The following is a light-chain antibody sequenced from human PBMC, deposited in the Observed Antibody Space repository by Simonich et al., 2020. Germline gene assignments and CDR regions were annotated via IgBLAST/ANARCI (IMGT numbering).Light chain of an antibody. Sequence: DIVMTQTPLSLSVTPGQPASISCKSSQSLLHSDGKTYLCWYLQKPGQSPQLLIDEVSNRFSGVPDRFSGSGSGADFTLKISRVEAEDVGVYYCMQSIQLPLFTFGPGTKVDIK. J-gene: IGKJ3*01. CDR2: EVS. V-gene: IGKV2D-29*02. CDR3: MQSIQLPLFT. CDR1: QSLLHSDGKTY.